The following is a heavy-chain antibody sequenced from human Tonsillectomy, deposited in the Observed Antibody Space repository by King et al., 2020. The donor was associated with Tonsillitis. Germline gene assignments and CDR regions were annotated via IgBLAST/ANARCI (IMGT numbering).Heavy chain of an antibody. Sequence: QLVQSGAEVKKPGASVKVSCKASGYTFTGYGISWVRQAPGQGLEWMGGISCYNSKTDYAEKFQGRVTMTTDTSTSTAYMEVRRLTTDNTAVYYCARSHPLYELYFDTWGQGTLVTVSS. CDR3: ARSHPLYELYFDT. D-gene: IGHD1-26*01. V-gene: IGHV1-18*01. J-gene: IGHJ4*02. CDR2: ISCYNSKT. CDR1: GYTFTGYG.